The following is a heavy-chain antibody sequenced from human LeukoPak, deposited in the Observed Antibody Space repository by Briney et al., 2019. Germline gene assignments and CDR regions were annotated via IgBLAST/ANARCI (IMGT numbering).Heavy chain of an antibody. CDR2: MNPNSGNT. CDR1: GYTFTSYD. Sequence: ASVTVSCKASGYTFTSYDINWVRQATGQGLEWMGWMNPNSGNTGYAQKFQGRVTITRNTSISTAYMELSSLRSEDTAVYYCARGVAARRKDGYYMDVWGKGTTVIVSS. CDR3: ARGVAARRKDGYYMDV. V-gene: IGHV1-8*03. J-gene: IGHJ6*03. D-gene: IGHD6-6*01.